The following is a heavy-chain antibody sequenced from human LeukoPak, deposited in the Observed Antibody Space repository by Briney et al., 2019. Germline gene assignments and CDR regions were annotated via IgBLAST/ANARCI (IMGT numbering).Heavy chain of an antibody. CDR2: IYYSGST. V-gene: IGHV4-59*01. D-gene: IGHD5-18*01. Sequence: SETLSLTCTASGGSISSYYWSWIRQPPGKGLEWIGYIYYSGSTSYNPSLKSRVTISVDTSKNQFSLKLSSVTAADTAVYYCARTTPMSHFDYWGQGALVTVSS. J-gene: IGHJ4*02. CDR1: GGSISSYY. CDR3: ARTTPMSHFDY.